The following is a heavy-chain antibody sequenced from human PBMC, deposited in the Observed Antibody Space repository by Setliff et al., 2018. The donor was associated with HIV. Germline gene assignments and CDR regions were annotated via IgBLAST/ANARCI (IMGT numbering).Heavy chain of an antibody. CDR3: ARTAILQFNWFDP. CDR1: GYTFTSYD. J-gene: IGHJ5*02. D-gene: IGHD2-21*02. CDR2: MNPNSGNT. V-gene: IGHV1-8*02. Sequence: ASVKVSCKASGYTFTSYDINWVRQATGQGLEWMGWMNPNSGNTGYAQKFQGRVTMTRNTSISTAYMELSSLRSEDTAVYYCARTAILQFNWFDPRGPGNPGHRLL.